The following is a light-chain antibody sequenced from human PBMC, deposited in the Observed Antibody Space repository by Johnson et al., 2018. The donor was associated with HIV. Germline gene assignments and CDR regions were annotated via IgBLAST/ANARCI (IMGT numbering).Light chain of an antibody. V-gene: IGLV1-51*02. CDR1: SSKIGNNY. CDR2: ENN. CDR3: ETWDSSLSGV. J-gene: IGLJ1*01. Sequence: QLVLTQPPSVSAAPGQKVTISCSGSSSKIGNNYVSWYQQLPGTAPKLLIYENNKRPSGIPDRFSGPKSGPSATLGITGLQTGDEADYYCETWDSSLSGVFGTGTKVTVL.